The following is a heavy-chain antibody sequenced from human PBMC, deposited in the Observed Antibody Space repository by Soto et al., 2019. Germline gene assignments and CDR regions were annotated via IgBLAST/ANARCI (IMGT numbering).Heavy chain of an antibody. CDR2: GSASGVTT. Sequence: EGQLLESGGALVQPGGSLRLSCATSGFIFTNYAVTWVRQAPGKWLEWVATGSASGVTTHYADSVRGRFTVSRDNSKDTVYLQLNSLRVEDTAVYYCAKERTGFYYYYGMDVWGQGTTVTVSS. J-gene: IGHJ6*02. CDR1: GFIFTNYA. D-gene: IGHD3-9*01. CDR3: AKERTGFYYYYGMDV. V-gene: IGHV3-23*01.